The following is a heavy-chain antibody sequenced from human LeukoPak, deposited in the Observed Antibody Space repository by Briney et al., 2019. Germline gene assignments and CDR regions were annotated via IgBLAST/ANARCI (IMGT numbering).Heavy chain of an antibody. D-gene: IGHD3-10*01. CDR2: IRSKANSYAT. CDR3: TSLITMVRGVIGLLNVN. V-gene: IGHV3-73*01. J-gene: IGHJ4*02. Sequence: GGSLRLSCAASGFTFSGSAIHWVRQASGKGLEWVGRIRSKANSYATAYAASVKGRFTISRDDSNNTAYLQMNSLKTEDTAVYYCTSLITMVRGVIGLLNVNWGQGTLVTVSS. CDR1: GFTFSGSA.